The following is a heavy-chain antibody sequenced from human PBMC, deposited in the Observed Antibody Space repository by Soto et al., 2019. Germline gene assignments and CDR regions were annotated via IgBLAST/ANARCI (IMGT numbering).Heavy chain of an antibody. Sequence: ASVKVSCKASGYTFTSYAMHWVRQPPGQRLEWMGWINAGNGNTKYSQKFQGRVTITRDTSASTAYMELSSLRSEDTAVYYCARTELENDACDIWGQGTMVTVS. V-gene: IGHV1-3*01. D-gene: IGHD1-1*01. CDR3: ARTELENDACDI. J-gene: IGHJ3*02. CDR2: INAGNGNT. CDR1: GYTFTSYA.